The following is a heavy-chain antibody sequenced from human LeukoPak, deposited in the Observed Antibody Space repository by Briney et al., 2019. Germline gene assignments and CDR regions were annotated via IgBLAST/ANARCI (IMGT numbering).Heavy chain of an antibody. CDR1: GGSISSRNW. V-gene: IGHV4-4*02. J-gene: IGHJ6*03. D-gene: IGHD2-2*01. CDR2: IYDSGST. Sequence: SGTLSLTCTVSGGSISSRNWWSWVRQPPGKGLEWIGEIYDSGSTNYNPSLKSRVTISIDKSKNHFSLKLSSATAADTAVYYCARMFPAAYPDYYYYMDVWGKGTTITVSS. CDR3: ARMFPAAYPDYYYYMDV.